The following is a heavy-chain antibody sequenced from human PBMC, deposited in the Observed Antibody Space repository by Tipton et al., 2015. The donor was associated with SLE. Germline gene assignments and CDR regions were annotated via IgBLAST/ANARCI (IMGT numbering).Heavy chain of an antibody. D-gene: IGHD3-16*01. CDR1: GGSISRYY. Sequence: LRLSCTVSGGSISRYYWSWIRQPPGKGLEWIGYIYYSGSTNYNPSLKSRVTISVDTSKNQFSLKLSSVTAADTAVYYCAREPSWGGNAFDIWGQGTMVTVSS. CDR2: IYYSGST. J-gene: IGHJ3*02. V-gene: IGHV4-59*01. CDR3: AREPSWGGNAFDI.